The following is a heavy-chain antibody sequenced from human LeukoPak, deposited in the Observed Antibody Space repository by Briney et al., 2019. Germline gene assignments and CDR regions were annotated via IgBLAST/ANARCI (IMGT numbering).Heavy chain of an antibody. CDR1: RFIFSDYY. V-gene: IGHV3-11*01. Sequence: SGGSLRLSCAASRFIFSDYYMSWIRQTPGKGLEWVSYISSSGTIIYYADSVKGRFTISRDNAKNSLYLQMNSLRSDDTAVYYCARPTRAYYDSSGFIPSGWFDLWGQGTLVTVSS. CDR2: ISSSGTII. CDR3: ARPTRAYYDSSGFIPSGWFDL. D-gene: IGHD3-22*01. J-gene: IGHJ5*02.